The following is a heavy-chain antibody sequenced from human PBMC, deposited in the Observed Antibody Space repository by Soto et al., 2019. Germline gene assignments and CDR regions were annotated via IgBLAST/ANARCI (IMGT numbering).Heavy chain of an antibody. CDR2: KSHAGSNK. Sequence: QVQLVESGGGVVQPGRSLRLSCAASGFTFSTYALNWVRQAPGKGLEWGAVKSHAGSNKYNADSVKGRFTISRDNAKNTLYLQMNSLRAEDTGVYYCARDRVRNSYYDGMDVWGQGTTVTVSS. CDR3: ARDRVRNSYYDGMDV. CDR1: GFTFSTYA. V-gene: IGHV3-30-3*01. J-gene: IGHJ6*02. D-gene: IGHD3-10*01.